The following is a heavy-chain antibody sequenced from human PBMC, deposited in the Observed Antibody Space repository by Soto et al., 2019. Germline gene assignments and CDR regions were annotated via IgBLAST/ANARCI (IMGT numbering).Heavy chain of an antibody. D-gene: IGHD1-1*01. Sequence: SETLSLTCSVSGDSISSSSQYWGWIRQPPGKGLEWIGSVHYSGTSYYNPSLKSRVTIFVDTSKNQLSLKLSSVTAADTAVYYCARHWFAGSSIPWRHVTLFTVSS. V-gene: IGHV4-39*01. J-gene: IGHJ5*02. CDR3: ARHWFAGSSIP. CDR2: VHYSGTS. CDR1: GDSISSSSQY.